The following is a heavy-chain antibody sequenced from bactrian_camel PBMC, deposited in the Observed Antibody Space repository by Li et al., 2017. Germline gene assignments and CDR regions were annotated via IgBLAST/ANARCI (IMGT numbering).Heavy chain of an antibody. CDR2: IESDGST. J-gene: IGHJ4*01. D-gene: IGHD1*01. CDR1: GYSYSNYC. CDR3: AADRFRRGDCSGVYH. V-gene: IGHV3S6*01. Sequence: HVQLVESGGGSVEPGGSLRLSCTGSGYSYSNYCMAWFRQAPGKEREGVAGIESDGSTSYADSVKGRFTVSQDSAKNILYLQMSNLQPEDTAMYYCAADRFRRGDCSGVYHWGQGTQVTVS.